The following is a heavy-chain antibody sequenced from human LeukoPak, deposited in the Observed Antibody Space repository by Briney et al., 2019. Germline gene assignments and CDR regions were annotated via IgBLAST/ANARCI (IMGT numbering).Heavy chain of an antibody. CDR1: GFTFSSYA. Sequence: GGPLRLSCAASGFTFSSYAMSWVRQAPGKGLEWVSAISGSGGGTYYADSVKGRFTISRDNSKNTLYLQMNSLRAEDTAVYYCAKGGLSGRFDPWGQGTLVTVTS. CDR3: AKGGLSGRFDP. CDR2: ISGSGGGT. D-gene: IGHD3-16*02. J-gene: IGHJ5*02. V-gene: IGHV3-23*01.